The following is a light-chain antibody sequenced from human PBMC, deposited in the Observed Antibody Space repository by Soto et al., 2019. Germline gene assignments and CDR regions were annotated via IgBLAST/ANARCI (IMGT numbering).Light chain of an antibody. V-gene: IGKV1-39*01. CDR1: QGITNY. Sequence: DIQMTQSPSSLSASVGDRVTITCRASQGITNYLNWYQLKPGKAPELLIYATSSLERGVPSRFSGSGSGTELTITISSMQPDDFLTNYCRQSFSTYQITFGGGTKVDIK. CDR2: ATS. J-gene: IGKJ4*01. CDR3: RQSFSTYQIT.